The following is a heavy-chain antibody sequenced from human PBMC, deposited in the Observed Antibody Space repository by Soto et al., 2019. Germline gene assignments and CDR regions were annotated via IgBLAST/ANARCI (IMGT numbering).Heavy chain of an antibody. D-gene: IGHD3-10*01. Sequence: EVQLVESGGGLVQPGGSLRLSCAASGFTFSSYSMNWVRQAPGKGLEWVSSISSSSSYIYYADSVKGRFTISRDNAKNSLYLQMNSLRAEDTAVYYCASKRSSYFDYWGQGTLVTVSS. J-gene: IGHJ4*02. V-gene: IGHV3-21*01. CDR3: ASKRSSYFDY. CDR1: GFTFSSYS. CDR2: ISSSSSYI.